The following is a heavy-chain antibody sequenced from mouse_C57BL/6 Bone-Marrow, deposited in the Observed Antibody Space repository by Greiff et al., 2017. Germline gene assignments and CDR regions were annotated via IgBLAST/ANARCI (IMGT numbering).Heavy chain of an antibody. CDR1: GYTFTSYG. CDR3: ARRGGTSFDY. D-gene: IGHD4-1*01. Sequence: LQESGAELARPGASVKLSCKASGYTFTSYGISWVKQRTGQGLEWIGEIYPRSGNTYYNEKFKGKATLTADKSSSTAYMELRSLTSEDSAVYFCARRGGTSFDYWGQGTTLTVSS. CDR2: IYPRSGNT. V-gene: IGHV1-81*01. J-gene: IGHJ2*01.